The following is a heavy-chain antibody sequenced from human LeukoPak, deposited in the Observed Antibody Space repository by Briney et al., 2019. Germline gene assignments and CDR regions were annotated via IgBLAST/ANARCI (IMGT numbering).Heavy chain of an antibody. CDR3: ATTYYYDRWGRAFDI. D-gene: IGHD3-22*01. V-gene: IGHV1-69*13. CDR1: GGTFSSYA. CDR2: IIPIFGTA. J-gene: IGHJ3*02. Sequence: ASVKVSCKASGGTFSSYAISWVRQAPGQGLEWMGGIIPIFGTAKYAQKFQGRVTSTADESTSTAYMELSSLRSEDTAVYYCATTYYYDRWGRAFDIWGQGTMVTVSS.